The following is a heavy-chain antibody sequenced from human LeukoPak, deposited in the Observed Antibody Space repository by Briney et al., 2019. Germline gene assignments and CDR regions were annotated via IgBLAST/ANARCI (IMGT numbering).Heavy chain of an antibody. CDR3: ARESLLQWLSLIDY. CDR1: GYTFTSYG. D-gene: IGHD6-19*01. J-gene: IGHJ4*02. Sequence: ASVKVSCKASGYTFTSYGISWVRQAPGQGLEWMGWINAGNGNTKYSQKFQGRVTITRDTSASTAYMELSSLRSEDTAVYYCARESLLQWLSLIDYWGQGTLVTVSS. V-gene: IGHV1-3*01. CDR2: INAGNGNT.